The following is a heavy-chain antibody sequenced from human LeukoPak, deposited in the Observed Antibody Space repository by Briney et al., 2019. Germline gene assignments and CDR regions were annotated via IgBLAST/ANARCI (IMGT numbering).Heavy chain of an antibody. CDR2: IYSGGST. V-gene: IGHV3-53*01. J-gene: IGHJ4*02. D-gene: IGHD5-24*01. Sequence: GGSLRLSCAASGFTVSNNYMSWVRQAPGKGLEWVSVIYSGGSTYYADFVKGRFTISRDNSRNTLYLQMNSLRVEDTAVYYCASASDGYNYYFDYWGQGTLVTVSS. CDR1: GFTVSNNY. CDR3: ASASDGYNYYFDY.